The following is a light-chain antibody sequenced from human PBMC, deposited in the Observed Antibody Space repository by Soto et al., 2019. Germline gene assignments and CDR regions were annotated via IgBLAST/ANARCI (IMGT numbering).Light chain of an antibody. CDR1: QSVLYSSNNKNY. CDR3: QQYYSTPPT. V-gene: IGKV4-1*01. CDR2: WAS. J-gene: IGKJ4*01. Sequence: DIVMTQSPDSLAVSLGERATINCKSSQSVLYSSNNKNYLAWYQQKPGQPPQLLIYWASTRESGVPDRFSGTGSGTDFTLTISSLQAEDVAVYYCQQYYSTPPTVGGGTKVEIK.